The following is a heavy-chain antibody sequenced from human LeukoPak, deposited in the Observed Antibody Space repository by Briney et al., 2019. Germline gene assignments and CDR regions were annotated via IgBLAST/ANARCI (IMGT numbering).Heavy chain of an antibody. CDR2: IYYSGST. CDR3: ARVRRGIAANWFDP. CDR1: GGSVSSGSYY. D-gene: IGHD6-13*01. V-gene: IGHV4-61*01. J-gene: IGHJ5*02. Sequence: SETLSLTCTVSGGSVSSGSYYWSWIRQPPGKGLEWIGYIYYSGSTNYNPSLKSRVTISVDTSKNQFSLKLSSVTAADTAVYYCARVRRGIAANWFDPWGQGTLVIVSS.